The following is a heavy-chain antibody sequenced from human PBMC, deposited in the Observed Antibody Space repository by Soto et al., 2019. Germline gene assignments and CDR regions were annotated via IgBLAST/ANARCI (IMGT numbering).Heavy chain of an antibody. CDR3: AKRSPYYCDY. CDR2: IGISGNT. Sequence: EVQLLESGGGLVQPGGSLRLSCAASGFTFSSYAMSWVRQAPGKGLEWVSTIGISGNTYYADSVKGRFTISRDISKNTLYLQMNCLRAEYTALYYCAKRSPYYCDYWGQGTLVTVSS. V-gene: IGHV3-23*01. J-gene: IGHJ4*02. D-gene: IGHD1-26*01. CDR1: GFTFSSYA.